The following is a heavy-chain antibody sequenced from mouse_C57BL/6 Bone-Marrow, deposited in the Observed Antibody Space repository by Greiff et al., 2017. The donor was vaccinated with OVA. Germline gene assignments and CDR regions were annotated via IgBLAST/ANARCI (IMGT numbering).Heavy chain of an antibody. V-gene: IGHV5-4*01. J-gene: IGHJ2*01. Sequence: EVKLVESGGGLVKPGGSLKLSCAASGFTFSSYAMSWVRQTPEKRLEWVATISDGGSYTYYPDNVKGRFTISRDNAKNNLYLQMSHLKSEDTAMYYCAREGLTTVERDDFDYWGQGTTLTVSS. D-gene: IGHD1-1*01. CDR1: GFTFSSYA. CDR2: ISDGGSYT. CDR3: AREGLTTVERDDFDY.